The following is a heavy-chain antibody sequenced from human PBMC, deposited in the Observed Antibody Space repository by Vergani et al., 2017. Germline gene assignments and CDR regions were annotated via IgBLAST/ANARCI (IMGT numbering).Heavy chain of an antibody. CDR3: ARDQVPAAIRLNVGNYMDV. CDR2: LTGGGGST. Sequence: EVQLLESGGSLKQPGGSVRLSCAASGFTFSTYAMHWVRQAPGKGLEWVSALTGGGGSTYYADSFKGRFIISRDNSRDTLYLQMSSLRAEDTAVYYCARDQVPAAIRLNVGNYMDVWGKGTTVIVSS. CDR1: GFTFSTYA. V-gene: IGHV3-23*01. D-gene: IGHD2-2*02. J-gene: IGHJ6*03.